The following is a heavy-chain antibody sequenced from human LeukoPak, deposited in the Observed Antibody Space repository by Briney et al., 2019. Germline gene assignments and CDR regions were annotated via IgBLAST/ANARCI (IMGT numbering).Heavy chain of an antibody. J-gene: IGHJ3*02. D-gene: IGHD6-19*01. Sequence: GGSLRLSCAASGFTFSPYNMNWVRQAPGKGLEWVSSISGSSSYIYYADSVKGRFSISRDNAKNSLYLQMNSLRAEDTAVYYCARDLNCQIAVAGTCVNAFDIWGQGTMVTVSS. CDR3: ARDLNCQIAVAGTCVNAFDI. V-gene: IGHV3-21*01. CDR2: ISGSSSYI. CDR1: GFTFSPYN.